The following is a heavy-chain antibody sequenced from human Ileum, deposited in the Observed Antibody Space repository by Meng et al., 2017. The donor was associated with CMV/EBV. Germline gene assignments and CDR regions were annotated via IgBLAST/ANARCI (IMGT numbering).Heavy chain of an antibody. CDR2: ISGSGGST. CDR3: ANICRSSGFVVY. CDR1: GFPFSSYA. V-gene: IGHV3-23*01. D-gene: IGHD1-26*01. Sequence: GESLKISCAASGFPFSSYAMSWGRPAPGQGLGGVSAISGSGGSTYYAGSVKGRFTISRDNSKNTLYLQMISLRAEDTAVYYCANICRSSGFVVYWGQGTLVTVSS. J-gene: IGHJ4*02.